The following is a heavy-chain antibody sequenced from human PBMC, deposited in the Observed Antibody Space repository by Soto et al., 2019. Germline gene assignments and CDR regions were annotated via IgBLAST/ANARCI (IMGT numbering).Heavy chain of an antibody. Sequence: PGGSLRLSCAASGFTFSSYAMHWVRQAPGKGLEWVAVISYDGSNKYYADSVKGRFTISRDNSKNTLYLQMNSLRAEDTAVYYCARQYSSGWYYYGMDVWGQGTTVTVSS. CDR2: ISYDGSNK. D-gene: IGHD6-19*01. J-gene: IGHJ6*02. CDR3: ARQYSSGWYYYGMDV. V-gene: IGHV3-30-3*01. CDR1: GFTFSSYA.